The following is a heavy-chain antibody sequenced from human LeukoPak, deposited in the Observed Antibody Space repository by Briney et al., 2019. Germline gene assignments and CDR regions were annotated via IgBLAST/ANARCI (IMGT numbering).Heavy chain of an antibody. CDR1: GGTFSSYA. V-gene: IGHV1-69*05. CDR2: IIPIFGTA. CDR3: ARDQEAFDY. Sequence: SVKVSCKASGGTFSSYAISWVRQAPGQGLEWMGGIIPIFGTANYAQKFQGRVTVTRDTPTSTVHMELSGLRSEDTAVYYCARDQEAFDYWGQGTLVTVSS. J-gene: IGHJ4*02.